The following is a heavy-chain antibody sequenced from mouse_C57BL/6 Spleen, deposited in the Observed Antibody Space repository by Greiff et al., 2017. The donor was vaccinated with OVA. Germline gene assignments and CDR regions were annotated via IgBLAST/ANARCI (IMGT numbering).Heavy chain of an antibody. CDR2: IHPNSGST. V-gene: IGHV1-64*01. Sequence: VQLQQPGAELVKPGASVKLSCKASGYTFTSYWMHWVKQRPGQGLEWIGMIHPNSGSTNYNEKFKSKATLTVDKSSSTAYMQLSSLTSEDSAVYYCARGRLRDYAMDYWGQGTSVTVSS. CDR3: ARGRLRDYAMDY. CDR1: GYTFTSYW. D-gene: IGHD2-4*01. J-gene: IGHJ4*01.